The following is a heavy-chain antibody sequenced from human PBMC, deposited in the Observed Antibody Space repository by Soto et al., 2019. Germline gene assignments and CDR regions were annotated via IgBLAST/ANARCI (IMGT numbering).Heavy chain of an antibody. J-gene: IGHJ1*01. CDR3: AKDRLSSGPFEYFQH. CDR2: ISYDGSNK. D-gene: IGHD3-22*01. V-gene: IGHV3-30*18. CDR1: GFTFSSYG. Sequence: GGSRRLSCAASGFTFSSYGMHWVRQAPGKGLEWVAVISYDGSNKYYADSVKGRFTISRDNSKNTLYLQMNSLRAEDTAVYYCAKDRLSSGPFEYFQHWGQGTLVTVSS.